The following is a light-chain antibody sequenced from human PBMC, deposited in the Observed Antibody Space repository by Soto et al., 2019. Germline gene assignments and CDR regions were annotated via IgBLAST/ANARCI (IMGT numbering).Light chain of an antibody. CDR3: QRYNDAST. CDR2: AAS. Sequence: DIQMTQSPSSLSASVGDSVTITCRASQGISNYLAWYQQKPGRVPTLLISAASTLQSGVPSRFSGSGSGTDFTLTSTSLQPDDVATYYCQRYNDASTFGQGTKVEI. CDR1: QGISNY. J-gene: IGKJ1*01. V-gene: IGKV1-27*01.